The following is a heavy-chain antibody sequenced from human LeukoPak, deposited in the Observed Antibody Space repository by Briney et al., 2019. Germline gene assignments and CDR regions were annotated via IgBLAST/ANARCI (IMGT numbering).Heavy chain of an antibody. D-gene: IGHD3-22*01. J-gene: IGHJ4*02. Sequence: SQTLSLTCTVSGGSISNYYWSWIRQRAGKGLEWIGHIYTSESTNYNPSLNSRVTMSVDTSKKQFSLKLSSVTAADTAVYYCERAYFYDSSGYSGWGQGTLVTVSS. CDR1: GGSISNYY. V-gene: IGHV4-4*07. CDR2: IYTSEST. CDR3: ERAYFYDSSGYSG.